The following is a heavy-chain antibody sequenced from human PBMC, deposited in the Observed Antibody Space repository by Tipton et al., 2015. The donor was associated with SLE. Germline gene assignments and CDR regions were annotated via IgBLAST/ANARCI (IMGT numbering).Heavy chain of an antibody. D-gene: IGHD6-19*01. CDR3: ARQGTVAPDWYFDF. CDR2: IYYSGTT. J-gene: IGHJ2*01. V-gene: IGHV4-39*01. Sequence: TLSLTCTVSGVSISSTSYYWGWIRQSPGKGLEWIGSIYYSGTTYYNPSLTSRVTISVDTSKNQFSLRLTSVTAADRAVYYCARQGTVAPDWYFDFWGRGTLVTVSS. CDR1: GVSISSTSYY.